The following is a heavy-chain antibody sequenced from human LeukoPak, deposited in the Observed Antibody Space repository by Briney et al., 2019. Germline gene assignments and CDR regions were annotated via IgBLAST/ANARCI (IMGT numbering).Heavy chain of an antibody. CDR3: AKDHLPGIVVADRDY. Sequence: PGGSLRLSCAASGFTFSDYCMSWIRQAPGKGLEWVSAISGSGGTTYYADSVKGRFTISRDNSKNTLYLQINSLRAEDTAVYYCAKDHLPGIVVADRDYWGQGTLITVSS. J-gene: IGHJ4*02. CDR1: GFTFSDYC. CDR2: ISGSGGTT. V-gene: IGHV3-23*01. D-gene: IGHD6-19*01.